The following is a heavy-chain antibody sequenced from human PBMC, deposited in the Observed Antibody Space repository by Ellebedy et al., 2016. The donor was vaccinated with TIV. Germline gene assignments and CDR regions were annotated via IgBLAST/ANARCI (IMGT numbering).Heavy chain of an antibody. CDR1: GFTFSSYA. CDR2: ISYDGSNK. D-gene: IGHD3-10*01. J-gene: IGHJ5*02. CDR3: ARGLELLLFNWFDP. V-gene: IGHV3-30-3*01. Sequence: GESLKISCAASGFTFSSYAMHWVRQAPGKGLEWVAVISYDGSNKYYADSVKGRFTISRDNSNNTLYLQMNSRRPEDTAVYYCARGLELLLFNWFDPWGQGTLVTVSS.